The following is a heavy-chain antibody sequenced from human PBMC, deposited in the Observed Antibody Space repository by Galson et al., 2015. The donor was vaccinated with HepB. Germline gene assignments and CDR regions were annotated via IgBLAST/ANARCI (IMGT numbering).Heavy chain of an antibody. V-gene: IGHV3-21*01. CDR3: ARDRGRSDYGYYYGMDV. CDR2: ISGSSTYI. J-gene: IGHJ6*02. D-gene: IGHD4-17*01. Sequence: SLRLSCAASGFTFSYYTINWVRQAPGKGLEWVSSISGSSTYIYYTDSVWGRFTVSRDNSNDSLYLQMNSLRVEDTAVYYCARDRGRSDYGYYYGMDVWGHGTLVTVSS. CDR1: GFTFSYYT.